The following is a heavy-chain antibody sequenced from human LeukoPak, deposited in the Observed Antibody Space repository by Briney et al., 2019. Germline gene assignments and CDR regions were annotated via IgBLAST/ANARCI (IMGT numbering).Heavy chain of an antibody. Sequence: ASVKVSCKASGYTLTELSMHWVRQAPGKGLEWMGGFDPEDGETIYAQKFQGRVTMTEDTSTDTAYMELSSLRSEDTAVYYCATDYPSHSLAYYGIDVWGQGTTVTASS. V-gene: IGHV1-24*01. CDR2: FDPEDGET. D-gene: IGHD2-21*01. CDR3: ATDYPSHSLAYYGIDV. CDR1: GYTLTELS. J-gene: IGHJ6*02.